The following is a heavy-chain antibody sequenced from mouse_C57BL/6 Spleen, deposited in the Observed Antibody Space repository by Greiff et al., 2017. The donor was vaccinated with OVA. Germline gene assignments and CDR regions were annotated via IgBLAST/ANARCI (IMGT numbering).Heavy chain of an antibody. V-gene: IGHV2-2*01. CDR3: ATYYDHDGGFAY. J-gene: IGHJ3*01. CDR2: IWSGRST. D-gene: IGHD2-4*01. CDR1: GFSLTSYG. Sequence: VMLVESGPGLVQPSQSLSITCTVSGFSLTSYGVHWVRQSPGKGLEWLGVIWSGRSTDYNAAFISRLSISKDNSKSQVFFKMNSLQADDTAIYYCATYYDHDGGFAYWGQGTLVTVSA.